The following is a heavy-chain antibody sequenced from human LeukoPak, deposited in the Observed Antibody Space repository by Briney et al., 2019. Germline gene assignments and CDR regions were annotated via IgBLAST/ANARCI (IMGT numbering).Heavy chain of an antibody. CDR3: AKDLEYCSGGDCLQGVFDY. J-gene: IGHJ4*02. CDR1: GFTFSSYA. Sequence: PGGSLRLSCAVSGFTFSSYAMIWVRQAPGKGLEWVSAISTGGTYTYYPDSVKGRFTISRDNSKNTLYLQMDSLRVEDTAVYYCAKDLEYCSGGDCLQGVFDYWGQGNLVTVSS. CDR2: ISTGGTYT. D-gene: IGHD2-15*01. V-gene: IGHV3-23*01.